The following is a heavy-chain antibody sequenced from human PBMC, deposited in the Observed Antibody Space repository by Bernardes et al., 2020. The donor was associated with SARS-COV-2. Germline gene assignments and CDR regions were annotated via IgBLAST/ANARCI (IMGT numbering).Heavy chain of an antibody. CDR3: ATLFSDGGNYFWFDP. V-gene: IGHV4-4*02. CDR1: GGSISGTNW. D-gene: IGHD1-26*01. Sequence: SETLSLTCAVSGGSISGTNWWSWVRQPPGKGLEWIGETSHSGRTNYNPSLNSRVTISVDKSKNQFSLKLSSVTAADTAVYYCATLFSDGGNYFWFDPWGQGTLVTVSS. CDR2: TSHSGRT. J-gene: IGHJ5*02.